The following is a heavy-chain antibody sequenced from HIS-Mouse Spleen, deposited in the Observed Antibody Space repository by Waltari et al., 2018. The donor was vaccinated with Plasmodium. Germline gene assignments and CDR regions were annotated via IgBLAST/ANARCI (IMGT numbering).Heavy chain of an antibody. V-gene: IGHV3-48*02. CDR3: ARVVTIFGVVIDY. Sequence: EVQLVESGGGLVQPGGSLRLSCAASGFTFSSYSMNWVRQAPGKGVEWVSYSSSSRSTIYYADSVKGRFTISRDNAKNSLYLQMNSLRDEDTAVYYCARVVTIFGVVIDYWGQGTLVTVSS. CDR1: GFTFSSYS. J-gene: IGHJ4*02. CDR2: SSSSRSTI. D-gene: IGHD3-3*01.